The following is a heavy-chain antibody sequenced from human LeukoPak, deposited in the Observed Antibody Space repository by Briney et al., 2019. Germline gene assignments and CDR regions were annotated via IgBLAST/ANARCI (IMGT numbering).Heavy chain of an antibody. V-gene: IGHV3-53*01. Sequence: GGSLRLSCAASGFTVSSNYMSWVRQAPGKGLEWVSVIYSGGSTYYADSVKGRLTISRDNSKNTLYLQMNSLRAEDTAVYYCARVGITEYYYGSGSSALDYWGQGTLVTVSS. CDR1: GFTVSSNY. CDR3: ARVGITEYYYGSGSSALDY. CDR2: IYSGGST. D-gene: IGHD3-10*01. J-gene: IGHJ4*02.